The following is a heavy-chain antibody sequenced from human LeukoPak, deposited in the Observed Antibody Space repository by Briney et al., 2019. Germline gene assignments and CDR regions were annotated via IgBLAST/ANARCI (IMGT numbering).Heavy chain of an antibody. D-gene: IGHD7-27*01. CDR1: GGSISSGGYY. CDR2: IYYSGST. J-gene: IGHJ6*02. CDR3: ARTNWAYGMDV. V-gene: IGHV4-61*08. Sequence: KTSETLSLTCTVSGGSISSGGYYWSWIRQHPGKGLEWIGYIYYSGSTNYNPSLKSRVTISVDTSKNQFSLKLSSVTAADTAVYYCARTNWAYGMDVWGQGTTVTVSS.